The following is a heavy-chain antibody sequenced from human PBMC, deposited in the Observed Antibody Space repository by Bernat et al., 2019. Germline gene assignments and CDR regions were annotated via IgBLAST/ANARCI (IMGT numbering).Heavy chain of an antibody. CDR2: IYPGDSDT. CDR3: ARGASSGDYGVGFDY. V-gene: IGHV5-51*01. J-gene: IGHJ4*02. Sequence: EVQLVQSGAEVKKPGESLKISCKGSGYSFASYWIGWVRQMPGKGLQWMGIIYPGDSDTRYSPSFQGQVTIAADKSSTTAYLQWRSLKASDTAMYYCARGASSGDYGVGFDYWGQGTLVTVSS. CDR1: GYSFASYW. D-gene: IGHD4-17*01.